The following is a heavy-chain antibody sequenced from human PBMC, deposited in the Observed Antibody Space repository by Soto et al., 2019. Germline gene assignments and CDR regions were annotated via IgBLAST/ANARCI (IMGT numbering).Heavy chain of an antibody. Sequence: QVQLQQWGAGLLKPSETLSLTCAVYGGSFSGYYWSWIRQPPGKGLEWIGEINHSGSTNSNPSLKSRVTISVDTSKNQFSLKLSSVTAADTAVYYCARARYYDSSGYYRPYYYYGMDVWGQGTTVTVSS. CDR2: INHSGST. J-gene: IGHJ6*02. CDR3: ARARYYDSSGYYRPYYYYGMDV. V-gene: IGHV4-34*01. CDR1: GGSFSGYY. D-gene: IGHD3-22*01.